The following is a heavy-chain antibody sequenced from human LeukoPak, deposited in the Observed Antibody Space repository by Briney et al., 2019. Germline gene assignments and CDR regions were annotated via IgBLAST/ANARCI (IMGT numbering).Heavy chain of an antibody. CDR2: IYYCGST. J-gene: IGHJ2*01. D-gene: IGHD5-18*01. V-gene: IGHV4-31*03. CDR3: ARGGYKYGSQEMGWYFYL. CDR1: GGILRSGGYH. Sequence: PSQTLPLTRPVSGGILRSGGYHWRWLRQPPGKALEWIGYIYYCGSTYHNPSLKSRVNISVDTSKNQFSQKLNPVTTADTAVYYCARGGYKYGSQEMGWYFYLWGRGTLVTVSS.